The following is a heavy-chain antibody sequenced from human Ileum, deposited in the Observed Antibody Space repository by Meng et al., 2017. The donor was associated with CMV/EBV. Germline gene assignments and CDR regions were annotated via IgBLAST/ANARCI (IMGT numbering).Heavy chain of an antibody. J-gene: IGHJ4*02. CDR1: GGSICNNY. V-gene: IGHV4-4*07. D-gene: IGHD3-10*01. CDR3: ARNYGSGNWNFFHY. CDR2: IYTSGTT. Sequence: ELLQELRRGPVKTSETLSLPMYGSGGSICNNYWSWIRPPAGKGLEWIAQIYTSGTTNYNPSLKSRVTMSVDTSRNQFSLKLTSVTAADTAVYYCARNYGSGNWNFFHYWGQGTLVTVSS.